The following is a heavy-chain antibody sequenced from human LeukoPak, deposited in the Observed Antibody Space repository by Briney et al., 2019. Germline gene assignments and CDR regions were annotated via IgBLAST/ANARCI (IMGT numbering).Heavy chain of an antibody. CDR2: ISAYNGNT. D-gene: IGHD4-11*01. CDR1: GYTFTSYG. CDR3: ARDTVTTTHQSTYYYYMDV. Sequence: ASVRVSCKASGYTFTSYGISWVRQAPGQGLEWMGWISAYNGNTNYAQKLQGRVTMTTDTSTSTAYMELRSLRSDDTAVYYCARDTVTTTHQSTYYYYMDVWGKGTTVTVSS. V-gene: IGHV1-18*01. J-gene: IGHJ6*03.